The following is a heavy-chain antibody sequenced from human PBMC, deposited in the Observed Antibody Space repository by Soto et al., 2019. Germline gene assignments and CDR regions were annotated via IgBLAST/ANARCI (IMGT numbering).Heavy chain of an antibody. Sequence: GGSLSLSCAASGFPFSSYGMHWVRQAPGKGLEWVAVISYDGSNKYYADSVKGRFTISRDNSKNTLYLQMNSLRAEDTAVYYCARLVSAAANDYWGQGTLVTVSS. J-gene: IGHJ4*02. CDR2: ISYDGSNK. V-gene: IGHV3-30*03. CDR1: GFPFSSYG. CDR3: ARLVSAAANDY. D-gene: IGHD1-26*01.